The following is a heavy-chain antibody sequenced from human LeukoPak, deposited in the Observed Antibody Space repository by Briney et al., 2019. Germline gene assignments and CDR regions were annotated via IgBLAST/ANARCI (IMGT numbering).Heavy chain of an antibody. V-gene: IGHV4-4*07. CDR1: GGSTRSYH. Sequence: KPSETLSLTCNVSGGSTRSYHWNWIRQPAGKELEWIGRIFTTENTNYNPSLKSRVTMSIDTSKNQFSLKLNSVTAADTAVYYCARSAPPILGYSDYYYYYVDVWGKGTTVTVSS. CDR3: ARSAPPILGYSDYYYYYVDV. J-gene: IGHJ6*03. D-gene: IGHD2-15*01. CDR2: IFTTENT.